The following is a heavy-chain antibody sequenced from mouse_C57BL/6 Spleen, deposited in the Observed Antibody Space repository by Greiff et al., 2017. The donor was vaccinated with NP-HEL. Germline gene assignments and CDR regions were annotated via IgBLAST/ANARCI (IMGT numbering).Heavy chain of an antibody. V-gene: IGHV5-16*01. Sequence: DVKLVESEGGLVQPGSSMKLSCTASGFTFSDYYMAWVRQVPEKGLEWVANINYDGSSTYYLDSLKSRFIISRDNAKNILYLQMSSLKSEDTATYYCAREGWLLSYAMDYWGQGTSVTVSS. J-gene: IGHJ4*01. CDR3: AREGWLLSYAMDY. CDR1: GFTFSDYY. D-gene: IGHD2-3*01. CDR2: INYDGSST.